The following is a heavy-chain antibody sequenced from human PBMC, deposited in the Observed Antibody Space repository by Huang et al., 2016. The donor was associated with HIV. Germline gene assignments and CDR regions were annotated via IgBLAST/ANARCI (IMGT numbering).Heavy chain of an antibody. CDR1: GYSFSRQW. J-gene: IGHJ3*01. D-gene: IGHD2-21*02. CDR3: ARPPTYSDDGGYYIDAFGV. V-gene: IGHV5-51*03. Sequence: EVQLVQSGAEMKRPGESLKISCKVSGYSFSRQWIGWVRQMPGKGPEWMGIIYPGDSDVKYNPTFQGQVTISADNSISTAYLQWKSLKVSDTAMYFCARPPTYSDDGGYYIDAFGVWGRGTMVTVS. CDR2: IYPGDSDV.